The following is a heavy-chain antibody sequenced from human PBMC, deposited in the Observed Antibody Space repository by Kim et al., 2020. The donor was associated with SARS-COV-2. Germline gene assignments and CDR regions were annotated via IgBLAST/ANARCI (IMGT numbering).Heavy chain of an antibody. CDR2: T. Sequence: TNYNPSLKSRVTISVDTSKNQFSLKLSSVTAADTAVYYCARRGSSGWYYYWGQGTLVTVSS. V-gene: IGHV4-34*01. J-gene: IGHJ4*02. D-gene: IGHD6-19*01. CDR3: ARRGSSGWYYY.